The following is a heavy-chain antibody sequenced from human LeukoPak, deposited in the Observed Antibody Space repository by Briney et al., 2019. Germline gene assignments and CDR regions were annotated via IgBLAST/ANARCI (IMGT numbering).Heavy chain of an antibody. CDR3: ARSEGYDFWSGHRD. CDR1: GGXISSYY. V-gene: IGHV4-4*07. J-gene: IGHJ4*02. CDR2: IYTSGST. Sequence: SETLSLTCSVSGGXISSYYWSWIRQPAGKGLEWIGRIYTSGSTNYNPSLKSRVTMSVDTSKNQFSLKLSSVTAADTAVYYCARSEGYDFWSGHRDWGQGTLVTVSS. D-gene: IGHD3-3*01.